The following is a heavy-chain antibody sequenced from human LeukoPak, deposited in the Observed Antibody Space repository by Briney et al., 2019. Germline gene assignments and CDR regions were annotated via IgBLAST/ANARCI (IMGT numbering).Heavy chain of an antibody. Sequence: GGSLRLSCLASGFTFSNYDMSWVRQAPGKGLDWVANIKQDGSEKYYVDSVKGRFTISRDNAKNSLYLQMNSLRADDTAVYYCARKGGSHDAFDIWGQGTMVTVSS. CDR1: GFTFSNYD. V-gene: IGHV3-7*01. D-gene: IGHD2-15*01. CDR2: IKQDGSEK. CDR3: ARKGGSHDAFDI. J-gene: IGHJ3*02.